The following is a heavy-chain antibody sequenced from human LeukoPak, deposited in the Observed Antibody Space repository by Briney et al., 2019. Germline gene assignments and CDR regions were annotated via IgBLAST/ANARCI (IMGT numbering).Heavy chain of an antibody. CDR2: IKQDGSEK. Sequence: GGSLRLSCGASGFTFSSYVMSWVRQAPGKGLEWVANIKQDGSEKYYVDSVKGRFAISRDNAKNSLYLQMNSLRAEDTAVHYCARTMPPYCSSTSCYTGRGVDYWGQGTLVTVSS. V-gene: IGHV3-7*01. D-gene: IGHD2-2*02. CDR1: GFTFSSYV. CDR3: ARTMPPYCSSTSCYTGRGVDY. J-gene: IGHJ4*02.